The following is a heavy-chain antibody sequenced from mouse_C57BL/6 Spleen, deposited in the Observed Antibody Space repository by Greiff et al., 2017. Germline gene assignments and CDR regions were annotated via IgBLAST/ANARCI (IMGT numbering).Heavy chain of an antibody. Sequence: QVQLQQSGPELVKPGASVKISCKASGYAFSSSWMNWVKQRPGKGLEWIGRIYPGDGDTNYNGKFKGKATLTADKSSSTAYMQLSSLTSEDSAVCFCAREEGYYYGSGAYRGQGTTLTVSS. V-gene: IGHV1-82*01. D-gene: IGHD1-1*01. CDR2: IYPGDGDT. CDR3: AREEGYYYGSGAY. J-gene: IGHJ2*01. CDR1: GYAFSSSW.